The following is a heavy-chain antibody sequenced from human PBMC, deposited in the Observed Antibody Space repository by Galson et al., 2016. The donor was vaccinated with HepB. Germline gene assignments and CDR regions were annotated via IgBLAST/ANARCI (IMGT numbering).Heavy chain of an antibody. Sequence: SETLSLTCTVSGGSISRGSYYWSWIRQHPGKGLEWIGYIYYSGSTSYNPSLKSRVTISVDTSKNQFSLKLSSVTAADTAVYYCARSLLGYCSSTRCHGAWFDPWGQGTLVTVSS. CDR3: ARSLLGYCSSTRCHGAWFDP. J-gene: IGHJ5*02. CDR2: IYYSGST. V-gene: IGHV4-61*01. CDR1: GGSISRGSYY. D-gene: IGHD2-2*01.